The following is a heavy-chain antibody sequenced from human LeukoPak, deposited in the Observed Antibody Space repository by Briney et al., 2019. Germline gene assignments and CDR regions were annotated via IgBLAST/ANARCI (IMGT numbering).Heavy chain of an antibody. CDR2: IIPLTGVV. CDR1: ADIFSSYA. J-gene: IGHJ4*02. V-gene: IGHV1-69*04. CDR3: ARERRCSAGSCYAADLDS. D-gene: IGHD2-15*01. Sequence: WASVKVSCETSADIFSSYAINWVRQAPGQGLEWMGRIIPLTGVVNYGQKLQTRVTISADKSTSTAYMEVSSLRFEDTAVYFCARERRCSAGSCYAADLDSWGQGTLVTVSS.